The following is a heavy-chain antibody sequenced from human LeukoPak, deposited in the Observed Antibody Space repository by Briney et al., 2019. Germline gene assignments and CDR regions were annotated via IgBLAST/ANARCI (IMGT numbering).Heavy chain of an antibody. J-gene: IGHJ4*02. CDR3: ARGGGLSGSY. D-gene: IGHD1-26*01. V-gene: IGHV4-59*01. CDR2: IYYSGST. Sequence: SETLSLTCTVSGGSISSYYWSWIRQPPGKGLEWIGYIYYSGSTNYNPSLKSRVTISVDTSKNQFSLKLSSVTAADTAVYYCARGGGLSGSYWGQGTLVTVSS. CDR1: GGSISSYY.